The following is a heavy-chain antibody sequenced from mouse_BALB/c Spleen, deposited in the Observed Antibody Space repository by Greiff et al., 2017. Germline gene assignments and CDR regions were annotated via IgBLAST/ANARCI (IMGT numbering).Heavy chain of an antibody. V-gene: IGHV3-2*02. CDR3: ARDWFAY. Sequence: EVMLVESGPGLVKPSQSLSLTCTVTGYSITSYYAWNWIRQSPGNKLEWMGYISYSGSTSYNPSLKSRISITRDTSKNQFFLQLNSVTTEDTATYYCARDWFAYWGQGTLVTVSA. CDR2: ISYSGST. CDR1: GYSITSYYA. J-gene: IGHJ3*01.